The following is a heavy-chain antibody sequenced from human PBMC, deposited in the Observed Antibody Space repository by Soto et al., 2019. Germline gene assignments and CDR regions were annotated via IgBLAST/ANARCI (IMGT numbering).Heavy chain of an antibody. CDR1: GFTFSSYS. J-gene: IGHJ4*01. V-gene: IGHV3-23*01. Sequence: PGGSLRLSCAASGFTFSSYSMSWVRQAPWKGLEWVSAISGSGGSTYYADSVKGRFTISRDNYKNTLYLQMNSLRAEDTAVYYCAKGGAPNYYDSSGYLKFEYWGHGTLVTVS. D-gene: IGHD3-22*01. CDR3: AKGGAPNYYDSSGYLKFEY. CDR2: ISGSGGST.